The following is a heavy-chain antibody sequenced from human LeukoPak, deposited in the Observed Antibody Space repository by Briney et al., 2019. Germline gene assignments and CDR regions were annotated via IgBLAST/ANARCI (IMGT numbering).Heavy chain of an antibody. CDR2: IFDSGDT. CDR3: ARHPLRGGFDY. CDR1: GGSFSSYY. Sequence: SETLSLTCAVYGGSFSSYYWSWIRQPPGKGLDWIAYIFDSGDTRYNPSLKSRVTISVDTSKNQFSLKLNSVTAADTAVYYCARHPLRGGFDYWGQGTLVTVSS. J-gene: IGHJ4*02. V-gene: IGHV4-59*08.